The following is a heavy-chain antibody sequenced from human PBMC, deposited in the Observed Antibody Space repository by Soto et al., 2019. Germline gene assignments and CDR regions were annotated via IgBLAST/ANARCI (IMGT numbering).Heavy chain of an antibody. Sequence: PSETLSLTCAVYGGSFSGYYCSWIRQPPWKGLEWIGEINHSGSTNYNPSLKSRVTISVDTSKNQFSLKLSSVTAADTAVYYCAVLFFLRAPYYCSGGSCYYGWFDPWGQGTLFTVSS. CDR3: AVLFFLRAPYYCSGGSCYYGWFDP. V-gene: IGHV4-34*01. D-gene: IGHD2-15*01. CDR2: INHSGST. CDR1: GGSFSGYY. J-gene: IGHJ5*02.